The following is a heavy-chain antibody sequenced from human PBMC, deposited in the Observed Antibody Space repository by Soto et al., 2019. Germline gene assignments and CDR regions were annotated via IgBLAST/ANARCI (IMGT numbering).Heavy chain of an antibody. Sequence: QVQLVQSGAEVKKPGASVKVSCKASGYTFTSYGISWVRQAPGQGLEWMGWISAYNGNTNYAQKLQGRVTMTTDTSMRTAYKVRTNLGSDDTALDYCTRGGITMVLGVIISGSTSFDPWGQGTLVTVTS. V-gene: IGHV1-18*01. CDR1: GYTFTSYG. D-gene: IGHD3-10*01. CDR3: TRGGITMVLGVIISGSTSFDP. CDR2: ISAYNGNT. J-gene: IGHJ5*02.